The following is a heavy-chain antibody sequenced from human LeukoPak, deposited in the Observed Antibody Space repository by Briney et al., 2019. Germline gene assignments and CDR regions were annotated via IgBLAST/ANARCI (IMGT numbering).Heavy chain of an antibody. CDR1: GYSFTGYY. D-gene: IGHD5-12*01. CDR3: AGLSGYDPYYFDY. J-gene: IGHJ4*02. CDR2: INPNSGGT. Sequence: ASMKVSCKASGYSFTGYYMHWVRQDPGQGLEWMGCINPNSGGTDYAQQFQGRVTMTRDTSISTAYMELSRLTSDDTAVYYCAGLSGYDPYYFDYWGQGTLVAVSS. V-gene: IGHV1-2*02.